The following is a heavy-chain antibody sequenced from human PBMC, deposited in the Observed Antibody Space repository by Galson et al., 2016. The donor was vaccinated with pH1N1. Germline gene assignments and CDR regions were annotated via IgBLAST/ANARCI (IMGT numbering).Heavy chain of an antibody. CDR1: GFTFSNYW. CDR3: TRDWGGWFDRVDAFDL. Sequence: SLRLSCAASGFTFSNYWMHWVRQDPGKGLVWVSRITNDGSTTDYADSVRGRFTISRDNAKNTLYLQMTSLRVEDTGVYYCTRDWGGWFDRVDAFDLWGQGTMVTVSP. J-gene: IGHJ3*01. V-gene: IGHV3-74*01. D-gene: IGHD3-16*01. CDR2: ITNDGSTT.